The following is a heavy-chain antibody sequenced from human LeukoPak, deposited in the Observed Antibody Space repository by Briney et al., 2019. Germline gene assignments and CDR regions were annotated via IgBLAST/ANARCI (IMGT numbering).Heavy chain of an antibody. Sequence: SETLSLTCTVSGGSISRYYWSWIRQPPGKGLEWIGYIYYSGSTNYNPSLKSRVTISVDTSKNQFSLKLSSVTAADTAVYYCASFGHGSGSYYYYGMDVWGQGTTVTVSS. V-gene: IGHV4-59*01. J-gene: IGHJ6*02. CDR1: GGSISRYY. CDR3: ASFGHGSGSYYYYGMDV. CDR2: IYYSGST. D-gene: IGHD3-10*01.